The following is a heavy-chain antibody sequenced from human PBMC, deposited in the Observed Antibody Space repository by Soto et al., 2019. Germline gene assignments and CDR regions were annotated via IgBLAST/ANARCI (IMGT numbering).Heavy chain of an antibody. D-gene: IGHD5-18*01. Sequence: QVQLVQSGAEVKKPGSSVKVSCKASGGTFSSYAISWVRQAPGQGLEWMGGIIPIFGTANYAQKLQGRVTITADEYTTTAYMELSGLRSEDTAVYYCARLHVDTAMARTYYFDYGGQGTLVTVSS. CDR1: GGTFSSYA. CDR3: ARLHVDTAMARTYYFDY. CDR2: IIPIFGTA. J-gene: IGHJ4*02. V-gene: IGHV1-69*01.